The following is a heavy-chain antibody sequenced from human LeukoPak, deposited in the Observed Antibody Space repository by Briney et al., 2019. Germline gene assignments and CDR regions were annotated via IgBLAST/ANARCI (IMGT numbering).Heavy chain of an antibody. D-gene: IGHD3-9*01. CDR3: AKDYDILANFDY. CDR2: ISYDGSNK. CDR1: GFTFSSYA. Sequence: PGGSLRLSCAASGFTFSSYAMHWVRQAPGKGLEWVAVISYDGSNKYYADSVKGRFTISRDNSKNTLYLQMNSLRAEGTAVYYCAKDYDILANFDYWGQGTLVTVSS. V-gene: IGHV3-30-3*01. J-gene: IGHJ4*02.